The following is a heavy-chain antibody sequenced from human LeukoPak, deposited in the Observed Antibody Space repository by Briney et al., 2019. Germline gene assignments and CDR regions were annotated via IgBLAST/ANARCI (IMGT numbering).Heavy chain of an antibody. D-gene: IGHD2-15*01. V-gene: IGHV4-39*01. CDR2: IYYSGST. CDR3: ARRPYCSGGSCYYYMDV. Sequence: PSETLSLTCTASGGSISSSSYYWGWIRQPPGKGLEWIGSIYYSGSTYYNPSLKSRVTISVDTSKNQFSLKLSSVTAADTAVYYCARRPYCSGGSCYYYMDVWGKGTTVTVSS. J-gene: IGHJ6*03. CDR1: GGSISSSSYY.